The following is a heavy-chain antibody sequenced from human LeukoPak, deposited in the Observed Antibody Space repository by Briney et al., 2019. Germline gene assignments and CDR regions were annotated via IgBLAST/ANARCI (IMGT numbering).Heavy chain of an antibody. CDR2: IGTAGDT. J-gene: IGHJ4*02. CDR1: GFTFSSYD. Sequence: SGGSLRLSCAASGFTFSSYDMHWVRQATGKGLEWVSAIGTAGDTYYADSVKGRFTISRDNSKNTLYLQMNSLRAEDTAVYYCARDLEDYYDSSGYYRDWGQGTLVTVSS. D-gene: IGHD3-22*01. CDR3: ARDLEDYYDSSGYYRD. V-gene: IGHV3-13*01.